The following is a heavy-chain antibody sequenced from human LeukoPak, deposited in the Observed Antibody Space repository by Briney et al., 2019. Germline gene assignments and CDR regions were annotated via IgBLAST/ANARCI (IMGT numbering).Heavy chain of an antibody. D-gene: IGHD3-22*01. CDR1: GFTFSSYA. CDR2: ISSGTTYI. V-gene: IGHV3-21*01. CDR3: ARERYRDSSLDY. J-gene: IGHJ4*02. Sequence: GGSLRLSSAGSGFTFSSYAMHWVRQAPGKGLEWVSSISSGTTYIYYADSVKGRFTLSRDNAKNSLYLQMNSLRAEDTAVYYCARERYRDSSLDYSGQGILVTVSS.